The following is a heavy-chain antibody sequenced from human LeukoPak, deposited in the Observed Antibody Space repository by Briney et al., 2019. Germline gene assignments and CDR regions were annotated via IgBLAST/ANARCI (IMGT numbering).Heavy chain of an antibody. V-gene: IGHV3-53*01. CDR3: ARVIGPYSSGWFF. Sequence: GGSLRLSCAASGFTVSSNYMSWVRQAPGKGLEWVSVIYSGGSTYYADSVKGRFTISRDNSKNTLYLQMNSLRAEDTAVYYCARVIGPYSSGWFFWGQGTLVTVSS. J-gene: IGHJ4*02. D-gene: IGHD6-19*01. CDR1: GFTVSSNY. CDR2: IYSGGST.